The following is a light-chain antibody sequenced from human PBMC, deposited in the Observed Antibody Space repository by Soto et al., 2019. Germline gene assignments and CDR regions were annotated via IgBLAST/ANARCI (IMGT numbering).Light chain of an antibody. V-gene: IGLV3-9*01. J-gene: IGLJ1*01. CDR1: NIGSKN. CDR3: QVWDSRGDV. CDR2: RDS. Sequence: SYELTQPLSVSVALGQTARITCGGNNIGSKNVHWYQQKPGQAPVLVIYRDSNRPSGIPERFSGSNSGNTATLTISRAQAGDEAEYYCQVWDSRGDVFGTGTKLTVL.